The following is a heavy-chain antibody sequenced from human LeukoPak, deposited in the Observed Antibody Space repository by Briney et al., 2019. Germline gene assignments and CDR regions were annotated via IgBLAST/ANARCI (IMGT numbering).Heavy chain of an antibody. CDR2: IYTSGST. Sequence: SETLSLTCVVSGYSISSGYYWSWIRQPAGKGLEWIGRIYTSGSTNYNPSLKSRVTISVDTSKNQFSLKLSSVTAADTAVYYCARLIYAYYYGSGSPGYFDYWGQGTLVTVSS. CDR3: ARLIYAYYYGSGSPGYFDY. CDR1: GYSISSGYY. D-gene: IGHD3-10*01. J-gene: IGHJ4*02. V-gene: IGHV4-61*02.